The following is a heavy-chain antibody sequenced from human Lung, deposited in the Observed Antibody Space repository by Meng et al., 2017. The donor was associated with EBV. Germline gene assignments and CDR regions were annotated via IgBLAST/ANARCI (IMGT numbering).Heavy chain of an antibody. Sequence: QLTEPGPETGKPSPTCSLTCTALGGSISRGGYYWGWIRQHPGKGLEWIGYIHDSGSTYYNPSLKSRVTISADTSKNQFSLKLSSVTAADTAMYYCARASYGSGSPLGESWFDPWGQGTLVTVSS. V-gene: IGHV4-31*03. CDR3: ARASYGSGSPLGESWFDP. D-gene: IGHD3-10*01. CDR2: IHDSGST. CDR1: GGSISRGGYY. J-gene: IGHJ5*02.